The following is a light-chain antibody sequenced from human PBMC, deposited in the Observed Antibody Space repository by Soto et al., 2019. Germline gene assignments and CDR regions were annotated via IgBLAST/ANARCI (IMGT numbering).Light chain of an antibody. V-gene: IGLV2-8*01. CDR1: SSDVGGYNH. Sequence: QSALAQPPSASGSPGQSVTISCAGTSSDVGGYNHVSWYQQYPGKVPKLMIYEVSERPSGVPDRFSGSKSGNTAFLTVSGLQAEDEADYYCLSYADTAYVFGTGTKVTVL. J-gene: IGLJ1*01. CDR2: EVS. CDR3: LSYADTAYV.